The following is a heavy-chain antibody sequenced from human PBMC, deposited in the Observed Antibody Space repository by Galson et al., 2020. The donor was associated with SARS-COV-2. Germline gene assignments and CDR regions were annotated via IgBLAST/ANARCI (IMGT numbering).Heavy chain of an antibody. CDR3: EASDYIVA. J-gene: IGHJ5*02. Sequence: LSLTCAASGFTFSSYAMTWVRQAPGKGLEWVSGISGSGGSKYYADSVKGRFTISRDNSKNTLYLLMNSLRTEDTAVYYCEASDYIVAWGRGTLVTVSS. V-gene: IGHV3-23*01. CDR2: ISGSGGSK. CDR1: GFTFSSYA. D-gene: IGHD4-17*01.